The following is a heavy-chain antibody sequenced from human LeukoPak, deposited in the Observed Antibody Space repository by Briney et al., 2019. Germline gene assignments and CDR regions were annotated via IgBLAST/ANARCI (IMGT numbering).Heavy chain of an antibody. CDR1: GGSFSGYY. D-gene: IGHD4-17*01. J-gene: IGHJ4*02. CDR2: INHSGST. Sequence: SETLSLTCTVSGGSFSGYYWSCIRQPPGKGLEWIGEINHSGSTNYNPSLKSRVTISVDTSKNQFSLKLSSVTAADTAVYYCAREDGDSPQYYWGQGTLVTVSS. CDR3: AREDGDSPQYY. V-gene: IGHV4-34*01.